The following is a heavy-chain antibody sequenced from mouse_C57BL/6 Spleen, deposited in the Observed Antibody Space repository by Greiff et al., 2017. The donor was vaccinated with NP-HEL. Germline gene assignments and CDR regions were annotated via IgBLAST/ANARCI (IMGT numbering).Heavy chain of an antibody. V-gene: IGHV1-4*01. CDR2: INPSSGYN. D-gene: IGHD2-1*01. J-gene: IGHJ4*01. CDR3: AGRYCNYYAMDY. Sequence: VQLQQSGAELARPGASVKMSCKASGYTFTSYTMHWVKQRPGQGLEWIGYINPSSGYNKYNQKFKDKATLTADKSSSTAYMQLSSLTSEDSAVYCCAGRYCNYYAMDYWGQGTSVTVSS. CDR1: GYTFTSYT.